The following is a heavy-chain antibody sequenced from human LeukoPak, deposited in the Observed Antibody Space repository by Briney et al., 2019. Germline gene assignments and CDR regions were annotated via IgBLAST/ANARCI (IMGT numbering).Heavy chain of an antibody. J-gene: IGHJ6*02. CDR3: ARVRSGMDV. Sequence: GGSLRLSCAASGFTFSSYAMHWVRQAPGKGLEWVAVISYDGSNKYYADSVKGRFTISRDNSKNTLYLQMNSLRAEDTAVYYCARVRSGMDVWGQGTTVTVSS. CDR1: GFTFSSYA. V-gene: IGHV3-30-3*01. CDR2: ISYDGSNK.